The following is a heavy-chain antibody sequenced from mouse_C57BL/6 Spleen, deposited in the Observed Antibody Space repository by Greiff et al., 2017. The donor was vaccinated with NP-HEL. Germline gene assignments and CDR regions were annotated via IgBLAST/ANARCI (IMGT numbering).Heavy chain of an antibody. Sequence: VQLQQPGAELVMPGASVKLSCKASGYTFTSYWMHWVKQRPGQGLEWIGEIDPTDSYTNYNQKFKGKSTLTVDKSSSTAYMQLSSLTSEDSSVYYCARCDYYGSHDYWGQGTTLTVSS. V-gene: IGHV1-69*01. CDR2: IDPTDSYT. J-gene: IGHJ2*01. D-gene: IGHD1-1*01. CDR1: GYTFTSYW. CDR3: ARCDYYGSHDY.